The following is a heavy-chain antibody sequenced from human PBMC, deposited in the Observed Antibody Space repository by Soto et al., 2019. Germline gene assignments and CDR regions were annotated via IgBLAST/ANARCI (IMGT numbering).Heavy chain of an antibody. D-gene: IGHD2-15*01. V-gene: IGHV3-33*01. J-gene: IGHJ4*02. CDR3: ARDRDFVLDY. CDR1: GFTLSTYG. CDR2: ISHDGSYK. Sequence: QVQLVESGGGVVQPGRSLGLSCTASGFTLSTYGVHWVRQAPGKGLEWVAVISHDGSYKDYADSVKGRFTISRDISKNALYMQMDSLRAEDTAVYYCARDRDFVLDYWGQGTLVTVSS.